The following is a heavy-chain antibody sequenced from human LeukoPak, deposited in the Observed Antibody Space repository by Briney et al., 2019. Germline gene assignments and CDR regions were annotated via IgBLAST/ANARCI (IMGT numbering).Heavy chain of an antibody. V-gene: IGHV3-48*02. Sequence: GGSLRLSCTGSGFTFSNYRMNWVREAPGKGLEWISYSNAAGSPVSYAESVQGRFTISRDNAKNSLYLEMNSLRDDDTAVYYCARDRSLSVAGTFDFWGQGSLVTVSS. D-gene: IGHD6-19*01. CDR2: SNAAGSPV. CDR3: ARDRSLSVAGTFDF. CDR1: GFTFSNYR. J-gene: IGHJ4*02.